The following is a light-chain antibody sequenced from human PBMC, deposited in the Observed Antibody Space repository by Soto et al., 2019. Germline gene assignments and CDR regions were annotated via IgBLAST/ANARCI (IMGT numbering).Light chain of an antibody. CDR2: EVT. CDR3: ASFTTSSTLV. V-gene: IGLV2-14*01. J-gene: IGLJ3*02. Sequence: QSALTQPASVSGSPGQSITISCTGTSSDVGGHNYVSWYQQHPGKVPKLMIYEVTNRPLGFSNRFSGSKSGNTASLTISGLQAEDEADYYCASFTTSSTLVFGGGTKLTVL. CDR1: SSDVGGHNY.